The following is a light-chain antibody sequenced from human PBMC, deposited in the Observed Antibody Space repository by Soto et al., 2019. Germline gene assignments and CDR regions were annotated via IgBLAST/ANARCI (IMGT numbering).Light chain of an antibody. CDR2: VSGDGSH. J-gene: IGLJ2*01. V-gene: IGLV4-69*01. CDR3: QTWGTGIQV. CDR1: SGHSTYA. Sequence: QPVLTQSPSASASLGASVKLTCTLSSGHSTYAITWHQQQPEKGPRYLMKVSGDGSHNKGDGIPDRFSGSSSGLERYLTISSLQSEDEADYYCQTWGTGIQVFGGGTKLTVL.